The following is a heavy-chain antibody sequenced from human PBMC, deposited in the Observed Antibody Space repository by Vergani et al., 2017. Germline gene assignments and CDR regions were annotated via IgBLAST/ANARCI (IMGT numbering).Heavy chain of an antibody. Sequence: QVQLVQSGAEVKKPGASVKVSCKASGYTFTSYGISWVRQAPGQGLEWMGWISAYNGNTNYAQKLQGRVTMTTDTSTSTACMELRSLRSDDTAVYYCARDGRYDYVWGSYRSWAYWGQGTLVTVSS. D-gene: IGHD3-16*02. CDR1: GYTFTSYG. CDR3: ARDGRYDYVWGSYRSWAY. J-gene: IGHJ4*02. V-gene: IGHV1-18*01. CDR2: ISAYNGNT.